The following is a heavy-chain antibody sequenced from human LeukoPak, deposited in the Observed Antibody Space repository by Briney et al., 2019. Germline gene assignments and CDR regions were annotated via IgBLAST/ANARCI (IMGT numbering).Heavy chain of an antibody. V-gene: IGHV3-7*03. Sequence: GGSLRLSCAASGFTLSSYWMTWVRQAPGKGLGWVAKIKPDGSKEYYVGSVKGRFTISRDNAKNSLYLQMNSLRAEDTAVYYCARSVGYYYTMDVWGQGTTVTVSS. J-gene: IGHJ6*02. CDR2: IKPDGSKE. D-gene: IGHD2-15*01. CDR3: ARSVGYYYTMDV. CDR1: GFTLSSYW.